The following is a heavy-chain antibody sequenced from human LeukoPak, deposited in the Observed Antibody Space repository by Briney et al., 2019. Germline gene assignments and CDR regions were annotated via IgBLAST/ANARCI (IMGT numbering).Heavy chain of an antibody. J-gene: IGHJ4*02. V-gene: IGHV3-48*03. CDR2: ISWSGSTR. Sequence: GGSLRLSCAASGFTLSSYDLNWVRQAPGKGLEWVSYISWSGSTRNYADSVKGRFTISRDNVKNSLYPQMNSLRAEDTAVYYCASPNEGLLAYWGQGTLVTVSS. D-gene: IGHD3-3*01. CDR3: ASPNEGLLAY. CDR1: GFTLSSYD.